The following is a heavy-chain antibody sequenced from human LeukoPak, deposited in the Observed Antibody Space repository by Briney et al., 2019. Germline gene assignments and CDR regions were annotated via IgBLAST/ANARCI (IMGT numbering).Heavy chain of an antibody. V-gene: IGHV1-2*02. J-gene: IGHJ4*02. CDR3: ARGISVVVTARGPFDY. CDR2: INPNSGGT. D-gene: IGHD2-21*02. Sequence: ASVKVSCKASGGTFSSYAISWVRQAPGQGLEWMGWINPNSGGTNYAQKFQGRVTMTRDTSISTAYMELSRLRSDDTAVYYCARGISVVVTARGPFDYWGQGTLVTVSS. CDR1: GGTFSSYA.